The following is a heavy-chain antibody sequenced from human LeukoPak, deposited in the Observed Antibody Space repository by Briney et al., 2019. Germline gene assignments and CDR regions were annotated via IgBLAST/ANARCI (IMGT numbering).Heavy chain of an antibody. CDR3: ARRDYYETGQYYYYGMDV. CDR1: GFTFDDYA. Sequence: PGGSLRLSCAASGFTFDDYAMHWVRQAPGKGLEWVSGISWNSGSIGYADSVKGRFTISRDNAKNSLYLQMNSLRAEDTAVYYCARRDYYETGQYYYYGMDVWGQGTTVTVSS. V-gene: IGHV3-9*01. J-gene: IGHJ6*02. D-gene: IGHD3-3*01. CDR2: ISWNSGSI.